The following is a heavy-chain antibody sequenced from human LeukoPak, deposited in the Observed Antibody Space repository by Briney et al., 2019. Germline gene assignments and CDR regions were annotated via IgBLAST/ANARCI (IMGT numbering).Heavy chain of an antibody. D-gene: IGHD3-22*01. J-gene: IGHJ5*02. V-gene: IGHV4-59*08. CDR2: IYYSGST. CDR1: GGSISSYY. Sequence: SETLSLTCTVSGGSISSYYWSWIRQPPGKGLEWIGYIYYSGSTNYNPSLKSRVTISVDTSKNQFSLKLSSVTAADTAVYYCARFTPIYYYDSSAPFDPWGQGTLVTVSS. CDR3: ARFTPIYYYDSSAPFDP.